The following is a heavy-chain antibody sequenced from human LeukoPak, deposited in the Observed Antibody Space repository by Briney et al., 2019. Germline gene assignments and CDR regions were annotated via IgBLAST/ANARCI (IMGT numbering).Heavy chain of an antibody. Sequence: GGSLRLSCAASGFTFSDYYMSWIRQAPGKGLEWVSYISSSGSTIYYADSVKGRFTISRDNAKNSLYLQMNSLRAEDTAVYYCARATVLGAHYFDYWGQGTLVTVSS. J-gene: IGHJ4*02. D-gene: IGHD4-17*01. V-gene: IGHV3-11*04. CDR3: ARATVLGAHYFDY. CDR2: ISSSGSTI. CDR1: GFTFSDYY.